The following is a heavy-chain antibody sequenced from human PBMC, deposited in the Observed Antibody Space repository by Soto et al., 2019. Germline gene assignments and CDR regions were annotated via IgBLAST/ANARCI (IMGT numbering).Heavy chain of an antibody. D-gene: IGHD1-1*01. CDR1: GYTFTGYY. CDR2: INPNSGGT. CDR3: ARAGTSYYYYDMDV. J-gene: IGHJ6*02. V-gene: IGHV1-2*02. Sequence: ASVKNCCNASGYTFTGYYMHWVRQAPGQGLEWMGWINPNSGGTNYAQKFQGSVTMTRDTSISIGCMEMSRLRSDDTAVYYCARAGTSYYYYDMDVWGQGTTVTVSS.